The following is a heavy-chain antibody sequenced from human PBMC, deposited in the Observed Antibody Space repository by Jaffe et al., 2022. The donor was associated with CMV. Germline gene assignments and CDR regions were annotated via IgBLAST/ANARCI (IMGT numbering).Heavy chain of an antibody. J-gene: IGHJ4*02. CDR3: ARHDHDGDNFFYDY. Sequence: EVQLVQSGGEVKKPGESLKISCKVSGYSFTKYWIGWVRQVPGKGLEWVGIFYPGDSDTRYNPSFEGHVTISADKSISTAYLQWRSLKASDTAMYYCARHDHDGDNFFYDYWGQGTLVTVSS. CDR2: FYPGDSDT. CDR1: GYSFTKYW. D-gene: IGHD3-3*01. V-gene: IGHV5-51*01.